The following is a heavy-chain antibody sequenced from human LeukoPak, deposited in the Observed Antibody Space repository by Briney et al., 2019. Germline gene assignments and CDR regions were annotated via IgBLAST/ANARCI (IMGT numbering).Heavy chain of an antibody. D-gene: IGHD3-22*01. CDR3: ARCRRSSGYFWAFDI. CDR2: IYYSGST. CDR1: GGSISSSSYY. Sequence: SETLSLTCTVSGGSISSSSYYWGWIRQPPGKGLEWIGSIYYSGSTYYNPSLKSRVTISVDTSKNQFSLKLSSVTAADTAVYYCARCRRSSGYFWAFDIWGQGTMVTVSS. J-gene: IGHJ3*02. V-gene: IGHV4-39*01.